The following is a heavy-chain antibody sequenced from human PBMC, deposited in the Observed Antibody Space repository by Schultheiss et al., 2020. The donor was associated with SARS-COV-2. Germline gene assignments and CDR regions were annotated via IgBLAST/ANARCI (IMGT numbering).Heavy chain of an antibody. CDR1: GGSISSYY. J-gene: IGHJ5*02. Sequence: SQTLSLTCTVSGGSISSYYWSWIRQPPGKGLEWIGSLSYSGITNYNPSLKSRVTISVDTSKNQFSLKLSSVTAADTAVYYCARMAFDSSGYYPNWFDPWGQGTLVTVSS. CDR2: LSYSGIT. D-gene: IGHD3-22*01. V-gene: IGHV4-59*01. CDR3: ARMAFDSSGYYPNWFDP.